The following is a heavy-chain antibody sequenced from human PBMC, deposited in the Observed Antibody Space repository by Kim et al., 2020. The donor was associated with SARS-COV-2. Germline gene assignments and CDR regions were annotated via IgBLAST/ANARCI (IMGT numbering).Heavy chain of an antibody. CDR2: RP. Sequence: RPNYHPSLKSRLTMSVDTSTNQFSLKLSSVTAADTAVYYCARVMAGYFAYWGQGTLVTVSS. D-gene: IGHD6-19*01. V-gene: IGHV4-4*07. CDR3: ARVMAGYFAY. J-gene: IGHJ4*02.